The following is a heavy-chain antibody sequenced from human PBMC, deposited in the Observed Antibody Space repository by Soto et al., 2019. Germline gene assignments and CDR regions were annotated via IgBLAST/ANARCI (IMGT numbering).Heavy chain of an antibody. J-gene: IGHJ6*02. CDR2: MSYDGSK. CDR1: GFTFSSYG. D-gene: IGHD4-17*01. Sequence: QVQLVESGGGVVQPGRSLRLSCAAAGFTFSSYGMHWVRQAPGTGLEWVAVMSYDGSKYYADTVKGRFTISRDNSKNTLYLQINRLRPEDTAVYYCAKDFTPWFGDYFYYYYGMDVWGQGTTVTVSS. CDR3: AKDFTPWFGDYFYYYYGMDV. V-gene: IGHV3-30*18.